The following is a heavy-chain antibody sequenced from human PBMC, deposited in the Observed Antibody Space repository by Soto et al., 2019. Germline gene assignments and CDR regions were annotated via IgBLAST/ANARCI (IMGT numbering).Heavy chain of an antibody. V-gene: IGHV3-48*04. J-gene: IGHJ4*02. CDR3: ATLGDYGSGSY. D-gene: IGHD3-10*01. Sequence: EVHLVESGGDLVQPGGSLRLSCAASGFSFSSFSMNWVRQAPGKGLEWVSYISGSGTTTYYADSVKGRFTISRDNAKNSLYLQINSLQAEDTAVYYCATLGDYGSGSYWGQGTLLTVSS. CDR1: GFSFSSFS. CDR2: ISGSGTTT.